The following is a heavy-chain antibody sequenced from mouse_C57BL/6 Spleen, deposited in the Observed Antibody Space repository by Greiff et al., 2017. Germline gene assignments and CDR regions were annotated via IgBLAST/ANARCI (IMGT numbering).Heavy chain of an antibody. J-gene: IGHJ4*01. CDR3: ATPYVSPMDY. CDR2: ISSGSSTI. V-gene: IGHV5-17*01. Sequence: EVMLVESGGGLVMPGGSLKLSCAASGFTFSDYGMHWVRQAPEKGLEWVAYISSGSSTIYYAEKVKGRFTISRDNAKNTLFLLMTSLRSEDTAMYYCATPYVSPMDYWGQGTSVTVSS. D-gene: IGHD2-12*01. CDR1: GFTFSDYG.